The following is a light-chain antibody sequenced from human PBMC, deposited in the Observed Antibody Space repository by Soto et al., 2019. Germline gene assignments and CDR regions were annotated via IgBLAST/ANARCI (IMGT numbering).Light chain of an antibody. CDR1: QSLLQSNGYNY. CDR3: MQALQTPRT. V-gene: IGKV2-28*01. CDR2: LGS. J-gene: IGKJ2*01. Sequence: DIVMTQSPVSLPVTPGEPASISCRSSQSLLQSNGYNYLDWYLQKPGQSPQLLIYLGSNRASGVPDRFSGSGSGTDFTLKISRVEAEDVGVYYCMQALQTPRTFGQGTKLEIK.